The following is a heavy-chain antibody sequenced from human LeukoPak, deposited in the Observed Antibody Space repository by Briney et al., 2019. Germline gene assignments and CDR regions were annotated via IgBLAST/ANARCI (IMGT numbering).Heavy chain of an antibody. D-gene: IGHD6-13*01. CDR2: IYTSGST. J-gene: IGHJ6*03. V-gene: IGHV4-4*07. CDR3: ARVRGSSWYPHYYMDV. Sequence: SETLSLTCTVSGGSISSYYWSWIRQPAGKGLEWIGRIYTSGSTNYNPSLKSRVTISVDTSKNQFSLKLSSVTAADTAVYYCARVRGSSWYPHYYMDVWGKGTTVTVSS. CDR1: GGSISSYY.